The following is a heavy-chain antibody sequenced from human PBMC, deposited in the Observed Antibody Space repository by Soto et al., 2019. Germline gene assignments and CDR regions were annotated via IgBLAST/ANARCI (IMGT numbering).Heavy chain of an antibody. Sequence: QLHLQESGPGLVKPSETLSLTCTVSGGSISSGSYFWGWIRQPPGKGLEWIGSMHYSGTTYYSPSLKGRGTISGDTSQNYFSLKLSSVTAADTAVYYCARQGYTSGRVNWFDPWGQGTLVTVSS. D-gene: IGHD5-18*01. J-gene: IGHJ5*02. CDR3: ARQGYTSGRVNWFDP. CDR1: GGSISSGSYF. CDR2: MHYSGTT. V-gene: IGHV4-39*01.